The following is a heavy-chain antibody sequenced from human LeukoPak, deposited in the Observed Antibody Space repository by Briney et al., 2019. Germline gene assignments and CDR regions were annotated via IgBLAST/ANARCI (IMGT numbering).Heavy chain of an antibody. CDR2: IYYSGST. Sequence: SETLSLTCTVSGGSISSSSYYWGWIRQPPGKGLEWIGSIYYSGSTYYNPSLKSRVTISVDTSKNQFSLKLSSVTAVDTAVYYCARMTGLMGCSGGSCYSRDYYYYMDVWGKGTTVTISS. V-gene: IGHV4-39*01. D-gene: IGHD2-15*01. CDR1: GGSISSSSYY. J-gene: IGHJ6*03. CDR3: ARMTGLMGCSGGSCYSRDYYYYMDV.